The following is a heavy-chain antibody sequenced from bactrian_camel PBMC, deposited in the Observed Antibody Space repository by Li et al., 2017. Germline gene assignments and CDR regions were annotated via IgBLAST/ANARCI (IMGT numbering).Heavy chain of an antibody. D-gene: IGHD6*01. CDR2: ITGDGIA. J-gene: IGHJ4*01. CDR1: GFTGDKYD. Sequence: VQLVESGGGLVQPGGSLRLSCAPSGFTGDKYDMSWVRQSLGKGLQWVSGITGDGIAYYEDSMKGRFTVSRDSAKNTLYLRMDDLKTEDTAVYYCAAGSVVGGIYWGQGTQVTVS. CDR3: AAGSVVGGIY. V-gene: IGHV3-1*01.